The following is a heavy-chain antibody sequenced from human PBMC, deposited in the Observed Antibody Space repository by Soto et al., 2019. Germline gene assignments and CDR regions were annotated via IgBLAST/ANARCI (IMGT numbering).Heavy chain of an antibody. Sequence: SVKVSFKASGYTFTSYGISWVRQAPGQGLEWMGWISAYNGNTNYAQKLQGRVTMTTDTSTSTAYMELRSLRSDDTAVYYCARPQPSCVSNFYFTYGMDVWGQGTTVTVPS. D-gene: IGHD2-21*01. V-gene: IGHV1-18*04. CDR2: ISAYNGNT. J-gene: IGHJ6*02. CDR1: GYTFTSYG. CDR3: ARPQPSCVSNFYFTYGMDV.